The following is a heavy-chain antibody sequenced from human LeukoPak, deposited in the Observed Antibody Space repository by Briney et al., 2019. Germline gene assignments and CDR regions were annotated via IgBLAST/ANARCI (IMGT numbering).Heavy chain of an antibody. Sequence: GGSLRLSCAASGFTFSSHAMSWVRQAPGKGLEWVSAISGSGGSTYSADSVKGRFTIPRDNSKNTLYLQMNSLRADDTAVYYCAKYVSYYYDSRGYYPPQGYFDYWGQGTLVTVSS. CDR2: ISGSGGST. V-gene: IGHV3-23*01. D-gene: IGHD3-22*01. J-gene: IGHJ4*02. CDR1: GFTFSSHA. CDR3: AKYVSYYYDSRGYYPPQGYFDY.